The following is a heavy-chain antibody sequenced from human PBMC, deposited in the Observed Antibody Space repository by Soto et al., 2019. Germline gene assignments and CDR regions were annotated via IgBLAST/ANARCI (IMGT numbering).Heavy chain of an antibody. V-gene: IGHV1-8*01. J-gene: IGHJ3*02. D-gene: IGHD3-22*01. Sequence: ASVKVSCKASGYTFTSYDINWVRQATGQGLEWMGWMNPNSGKTGYAQKFQGRVTMTRNTSISTAYMELSSLRSEDTAVYYCARGTYYYDSSLSAFDIWGQGTMVTVSS. CDR3: ARGTYYYDSSLSAFDI. CDR2: MNPNSGKT. CDR1: GYTFTSYD.